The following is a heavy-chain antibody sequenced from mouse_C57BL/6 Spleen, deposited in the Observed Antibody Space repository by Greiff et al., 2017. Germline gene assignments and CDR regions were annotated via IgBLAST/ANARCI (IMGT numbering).Heavy chain of an antibody. Sequence: EVKVEESGGGLVKPGGSLKLSCAASGFTFSDYGMHWVRQAPEKGLEWVAYISSGSSTIYYADTVKGRFTISRDNAKNTLFLQMTSLRSEDTAMYYCARSYGNYYAMDYWGQGTSVTVSS. D-gene: IGHD2-1*01. CDR3: ARSYGNYYAMDY. J-gene: IGHJ4*01. V-gene: IGHV5-17*01. CDR1: GFTFSDYG. CDR2: ISSGSSTI.